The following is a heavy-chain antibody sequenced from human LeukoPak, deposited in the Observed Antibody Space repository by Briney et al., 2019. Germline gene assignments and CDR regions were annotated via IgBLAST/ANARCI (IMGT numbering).Heavy chain of an antibody. CDR2: INPNIGGT. Sequence: EASVKVSCKASGYTFTGYYMHWVRQAPGQGLEWMGWINPNIGGTNYAQKFQGRVTMTRDTSISTAYMELSSLRSDDTAVYYCAREGPLRLPYFDPWGQGTLVTVSS. CDR1: GYTFTGYY. J-gene: IGHJ5*02. D-gene: IGHD4-17*01. CDR3: AREGPLRLPYFDP. V-gene: IGHV1-2*02.